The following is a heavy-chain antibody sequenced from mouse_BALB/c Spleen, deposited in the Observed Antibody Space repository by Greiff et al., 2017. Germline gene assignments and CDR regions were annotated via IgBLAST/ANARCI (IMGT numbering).Heavy chain of an antibody. V-gene: IGHV1S137*01. D-gene: IGHD4-1*01. J-gene: IGHJ3*01. Sequence: QVHVKQSGAELVRPGVSVKISCKGSGYTFTDYAMHWVKQSHAKSLEWIGVISTYYGDASYNQKFKGKATMTVDKSSSTAYMELARLTSEDSAIYYCARPLGQGFAYWGQGTLVTVSA. CDR1: GYTFTDYA. CDR2: ISTYYGDA. CDR3: ARPLGQGFAY.